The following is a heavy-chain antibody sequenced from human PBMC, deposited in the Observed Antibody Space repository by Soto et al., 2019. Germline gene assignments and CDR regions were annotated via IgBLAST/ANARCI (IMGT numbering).Heavy chain of an antibody. D-gene: IGHD4-17*01. CDR2: LTPSGGET. CDR3: AQPRGYGVFDAYDI. Sequence: PGGSLRLSCVASGFTFSTYAMSWVRQAPGKGLEWVSALTPSGGETYYADSVKGRFTISRDNSMNALYLQMNSLRIEDTAVYYCAQPRGYGVFDAYDIRRKGTMVTVSS. CDR1: GFTFSTYA. V-gene: IGHV3-23*01. J-gene: IGHJ3*02.